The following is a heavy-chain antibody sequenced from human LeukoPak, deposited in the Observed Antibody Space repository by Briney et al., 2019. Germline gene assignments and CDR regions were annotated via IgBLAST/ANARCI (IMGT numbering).Heavy chain of an antibody. Sequence: GRSLRLSCAASGFTFDDYAMPWVRQAPGKGLEWVSVIYSGGSTYYADSVKGRFTISRDNSKNTLYLRMNSLRAEDTAVYYCARDHLDYWGQGTLVTVSS. V-gene: IGHV3-66*01. CDR2: IYSGGST. CDR1: GFTFDDYA. CDR3: ARDHLDY. J-gene: IGHJ4*02.